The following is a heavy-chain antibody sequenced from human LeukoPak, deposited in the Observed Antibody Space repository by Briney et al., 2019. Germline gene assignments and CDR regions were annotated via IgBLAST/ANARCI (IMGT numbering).Heavy chain of an antibody. D-gene: IGHD2-2*01. J-gene: IGHJ4*02. Sequence: PGGALRLSCTAAGVAFDEHGMSCVRQVLGKGVEEGSGINWSGGSTGCADPSMGPFHLSRDNAKHSLYLQMDSLRADDTPLYYCARAPITSPFYFDYWGRGTLVSVSS. CDR2: INWSGGST. CDR3: ARAPITSPFYFDY. CDR1: GVAFDEHG. V-gene: IGHV3-20*04.